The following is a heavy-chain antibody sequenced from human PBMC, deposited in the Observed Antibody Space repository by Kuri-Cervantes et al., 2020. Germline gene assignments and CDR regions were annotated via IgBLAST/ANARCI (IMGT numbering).Heavy chain of an antibody. D-gene: IGHD3-22*01. V-gene: IGHV4-39*07. CDR2: IYYTGST. CDR3: ARGPNYYYYDSSGSTGYFDY. Sequence: GSLRLSCIVSGASISSNTYYWGWIRQPPGEGLEWTGSIYYTGSTYYSPSLKSRVTISGDTSKNQFSLELSSVTAADTAVYYCARGPNYYYYDSSGSTGYFDYWGQGTLVTVSS. CDR1: GASISSNTYY. J-gene: IGHJ4*02.